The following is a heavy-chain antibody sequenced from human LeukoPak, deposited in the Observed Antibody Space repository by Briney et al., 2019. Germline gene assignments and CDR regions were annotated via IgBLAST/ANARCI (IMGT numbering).Heavy chain of an antibody. Sequence: PSETLSLTCTVSGGSISSNNYYWGWIRQPPGKGLEWIGHIYYTGSTYYNPSLKSRVTISIDASKNQFSLRLSSVTAADTAVYYCTRGGELMNFWGQGTLVTVSS. J-gene: IGHJ4*02. D-gene: IGHD1-26*01. CDR2: IYYTGST. V-gene: IGHV4-39*07. CDR1: GGSISSNNYY. CDR3: TRGGELMNF.